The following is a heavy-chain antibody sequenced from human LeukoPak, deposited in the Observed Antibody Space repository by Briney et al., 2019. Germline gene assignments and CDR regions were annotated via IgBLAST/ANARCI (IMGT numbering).Heavy chain of an antibody. V-gene: IGHV1-24*01. J-gene: IGHJ4*02. Sequence: ASVKVSCKVSGYTLTELSMHWVRHAPGKGLEWMGGFDTEDGETTYAQKFQGRVTMIEDTSTGTAYMELSSLRSEDTAVYYCAGYYPLYGSVSPFDYWGQGTLVTVSS. CDR3: AGYYPLYGSVSPFDY. CDR1: GYTLTELS. CDR2: FDTEDGET. D-gene: IGHD3-10*01.